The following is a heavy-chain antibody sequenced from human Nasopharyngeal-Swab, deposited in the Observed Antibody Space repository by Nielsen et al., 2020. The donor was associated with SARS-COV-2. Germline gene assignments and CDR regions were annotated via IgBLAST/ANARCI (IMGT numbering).Heavy chain of an antibody. Sequence: SETLSLTCSVSGGSFNGFYWTWIRQAPGKGLEWIGEINHNERTNYNPSLKSRVTMSVDTSTNQVSLKLNSLTATDTAVYYCARAGRVGDAYTGLDVWGQGTTVTVSS. V-gene: IGHV4-34*01. CDR2: INHNERT. J-gene: IGHJ6*02. D-gene: IGHD5-24*01. CDR1: GGSFNGFY. CDR3: ARAGRVGDAYTGLDV.